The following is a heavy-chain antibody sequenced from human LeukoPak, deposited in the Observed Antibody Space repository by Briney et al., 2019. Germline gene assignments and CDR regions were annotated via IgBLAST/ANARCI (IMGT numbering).Heavy chain of an antibody. CDR2: ISSSSSYI. D-gene: IGHD5-24*01. J-gene: IGHJ4*02. CDR3: ARKGDGYNPHDY. CDR1: GFTFSSYS. V-gene: IGHV3-21*01. Sequence: GGSLRLSCAASGFTFSSYSMSWVRQAPGKGLEWVSSISSSSSYIYYADSVKGRFTISRDNTKNSLYLQMNSLRAEDTAVYYCARKGDGYNPHDYWGQGTLVTVSS.